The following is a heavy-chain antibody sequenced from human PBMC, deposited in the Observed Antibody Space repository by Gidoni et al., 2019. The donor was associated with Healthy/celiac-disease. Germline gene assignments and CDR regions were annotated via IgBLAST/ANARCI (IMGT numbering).Heavy chain of an antibody. Sequence: EVQLVESGGGLVKPGGSLRLSCAASGFTFSSYSMNWVRQAPGKGLEWVSSISSSSSYIYYADSVKGRFTISRDNAKNSLYLQMNSLRAEVTAVYYCARGVSVGDFWGNWFDPWGQGTLVTVSS. V-gene: IGHV3-21*01. CDR1: GFTFSSYS. D-gene: IGHD3-3*01. CDR3: ARGVSVGDFWGNWFDP. J-gene: IGHJ5*02. CDR2: ISSSSSYI.